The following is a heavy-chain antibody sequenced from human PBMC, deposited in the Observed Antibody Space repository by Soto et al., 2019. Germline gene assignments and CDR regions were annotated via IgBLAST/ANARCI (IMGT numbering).Heavy chain of an antibody. CDR2: IYYSGST. D-gene: IGHD3-9*01. Sequence: DYRICIRKHPGKGLEGIGYIYYSGSTNYNPSLKSRVTISVGTSKNQFSLKLSSVTAADTAVYYCARLRTYYDILTGYFSSSYYYYGMDVWGQGTTVTVSS. J-gene: IGHJ6*02. CDR3: ARLRTYYDILTGYFSSSYYYYGMDV. V-gene: IGHV4-61*07. CDR1: DY.